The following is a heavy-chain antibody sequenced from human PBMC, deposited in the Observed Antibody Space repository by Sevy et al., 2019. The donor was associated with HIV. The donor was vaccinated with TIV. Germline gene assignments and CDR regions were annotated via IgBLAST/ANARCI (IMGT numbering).Heavy chain of an antibody. CDR1: GGSFSGYY. D-gene: IGHD5-12*01. Sequence: SETLSLTCAVYGGSFSGYYWNWIRQPPGKGLEWMGEIKHGGSTDYNPSLKSRVTISVDTSKNQFSLKLKSVTAADTAVYYCARVTMDRDGYNYMDYWGQGTLVTVSS. V-gene: IGHV4-34*01. CDR2: IKHGGST. J-gene: IGHJ4*02. CDR3: ARVTMDRDGYNYMDY.